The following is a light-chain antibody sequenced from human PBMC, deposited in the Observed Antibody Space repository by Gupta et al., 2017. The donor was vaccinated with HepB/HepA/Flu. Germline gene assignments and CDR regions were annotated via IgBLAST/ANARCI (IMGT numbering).Light chain of an antibody. CDR2: GAS. V-gene: IGKV3-15*01. CDR3: QQYNDWPPWT. Sequence: DIALTQLPATLSVFLGERSTLSCSASQCVSTNLAWYKQKPGRAPSRLVYGASTRATGVTARVSGSGCGTDFTLTVSGLQTEDIAINYCQQYNDWPPWTFGQGTKVEIK. CDR1: QCVSTN. J-gene: IGKJ1*01.